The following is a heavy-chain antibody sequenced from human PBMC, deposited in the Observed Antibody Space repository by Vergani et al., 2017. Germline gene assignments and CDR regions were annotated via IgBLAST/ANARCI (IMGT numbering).Heavy chain of an antibody. CDR2: ISGPCLST. V-gene: IGHV3-23*01. J-gene: IGHJ6*03. CDR1: GFTFSNSA. CDR3: ARDWRYCSSTSCYYYYMDV. D-gene: IGHD2-2*01. Sequence: EVHLLESGGGLVQSGGSLRLSCAASGFTFSNSAVSWVRQAPGRGLAGVSSISGPCLSTYYADSVKGRFSIARDNSKNTLYLQMNSLRAEDTAVDYCARDWRYCSSTSCYYYYMDVWGKGTTVTVSS.